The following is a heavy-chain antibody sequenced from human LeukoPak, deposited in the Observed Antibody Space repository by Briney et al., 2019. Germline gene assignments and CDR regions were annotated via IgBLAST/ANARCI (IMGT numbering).Heavy chain of an antibody. CDR1: GYTFTVYY. V-gene: IGHV1-2*02. D-gene: IGHD3-22*01. CDR3: ARGSYDSRGYYSDYHFYMEL. J-gene: IGHJ6*03. CDR2: INPYNGDT. Sequence: ASVKVSFKASGYTFTVYYLHWVRQAPGQGLEWMGWINPYNGDTNYSPKIKGRVTLTRDTSTTTSYMDLSRLTSDDTAVYFCARGSYDSRGYYSDYHFYMELWGKGTTVTVSS.